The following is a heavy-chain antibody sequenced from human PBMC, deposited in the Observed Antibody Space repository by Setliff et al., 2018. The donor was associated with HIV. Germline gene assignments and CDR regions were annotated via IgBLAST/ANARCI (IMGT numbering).Heavy chain of an antibody. CDR1: GFTFSNYW. V-gene: IGHV3-7*03. CDR2: IKQDGSAK. Sequence: GGSLRLSCVASGFTFSNYWMSWVRQAPGKGLEWVANIKQDGSAKFYVDSVEGRFTISRDNGENSLYLQMNSLRAEDTAVYYCARDRYGPNYYGMDVWGQGTTVTVSS. D-gene: IGHD4-17*01. J-gene: IGHJ6*02. CDR3: ARDRYGPNYYGMDV.